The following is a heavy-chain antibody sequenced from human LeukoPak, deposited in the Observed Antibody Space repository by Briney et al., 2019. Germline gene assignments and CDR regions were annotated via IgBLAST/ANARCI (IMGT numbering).Heavy chain of an antibody. Sequence: PSETLSLTCTVSGGSISSYYWSWTRQPPGKGLEWIGYIYYSGPTNYNPSLTSRVTISLDTSRNQFSLKLTSVTAADTAVYYCAREVERKYYYYYYMDVWDKGTTVTVSS. V-gene: IGHV4-59*12. CDR1: GGSISSYY. CDR3: AREVERKYYYYYYMDV. CDR2: IYYSGPT. D-gene: IGHD1-1*01. J-gene: IGHJ6*03.